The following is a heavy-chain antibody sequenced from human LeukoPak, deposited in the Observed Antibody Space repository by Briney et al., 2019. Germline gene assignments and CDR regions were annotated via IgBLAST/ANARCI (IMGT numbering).Heavy chain of an antibody. V-gene: IGHV4-59*01. CDR1: GGSISSYY. CDR3: ASTDTPMITIH. Sequence: PSETLSLTCTVSGGSISSYYWSWIRQPPGKGLEWIGYIYYSGSTNYNPSLKSRVTISVDTSKNQFSLKLNSVTAADTAVYYCASTDTPMITIHWGQGTLATVSS. J-gene: IGHJ4*02. CDR2: IYYSGST. D-gene: IGHD5-18*01.